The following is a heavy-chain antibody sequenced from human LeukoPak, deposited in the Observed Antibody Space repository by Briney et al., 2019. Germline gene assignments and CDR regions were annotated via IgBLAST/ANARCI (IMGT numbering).Heavy chain of an antibody. V-gene: IGHV3-53*01. Sequence: GGSLRLSCAASGFTVDSNYLSWVRQAPGKGLEWVSTIYTGGNTYYAASVKGRFNISRDFSKNTVFLHMNSLRAEDTAMYYCARGDDSGYYDYFDYWGQGALVTVSS. CDR1: GFTVDSNY. D-gene: IGHD3-22*01. CDR3: ARGDDSGYYDYFDY. CDR2: IYTGGNT. J-gene: IGHJ4*02.